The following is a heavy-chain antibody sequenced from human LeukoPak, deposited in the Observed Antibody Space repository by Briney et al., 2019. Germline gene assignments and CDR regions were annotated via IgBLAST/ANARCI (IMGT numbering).Heavy chain of an antibody. CDR3: ARGSGSYNYYYGMDV. V-gene: IGHV1-69*13. CDR1: GGTFSSYA. CDR2: IIPIFGTA. J-gene: IGHJ6*02. Sequence: GASVNVSCKASGGTFSSYAISWVRQAPGQGLEWMGGIIPIFGTANYAQKFQGRVTITADESTSTAYMELSSLRSEDTAVYYCARGSGSYNYYYGMDVWGQGTTVTVSS. D-gene: IGHD1-26*01.